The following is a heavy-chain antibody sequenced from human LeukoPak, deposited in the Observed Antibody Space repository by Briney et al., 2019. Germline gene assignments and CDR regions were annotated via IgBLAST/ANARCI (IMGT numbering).Heavy chain of an antibody. Sequence: GGSLRLSCAASGFTFSSYGMHWVRRAPGKGLEWVAVISYDGSNKYYADSVKGRFTISRDNSKNTLYLQMNSLRAEDTAVYYCTIDGYKEDYWGQGTLVTVSS. J-gene: IGHJ4*02. CDR2: ISYDGSNK. V-gene: IGHV3-30*03. CDR3: TIDGYKEDY. D-gene: IGHD5-24*01. CDR1: GFTFSSYG.